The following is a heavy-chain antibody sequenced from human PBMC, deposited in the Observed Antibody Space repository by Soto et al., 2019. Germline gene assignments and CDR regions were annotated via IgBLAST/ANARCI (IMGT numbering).Heavy chain of an antibody. CDR2: ISSSSSYI. CDR3: ARDRYLGPYDSSGYFHFFQH. J-gene: IGHJ1*01. V-gene: IGHV3-21*01. Sequence: PGGSLRLSCAASGFTFGSYSMNWVRQAPGKGLEWVSSISSSSSYIYYADSVKGRFTISRDNAKNSLYLQMNSLRAEDTAVYYCARDRYLGPYDSSGYFHFFQHWGQGTLVTVSS. D-gene: IGHD3-22*01. CDR1: GFTFGSYS.